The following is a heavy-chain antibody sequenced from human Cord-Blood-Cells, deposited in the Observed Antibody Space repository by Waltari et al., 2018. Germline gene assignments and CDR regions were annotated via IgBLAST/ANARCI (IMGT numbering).Heavy chain of an antibody. Sequence: QVQLQQWGAGLLNPSETLSLTCAVYGGSFSGYYWSWIRQPPGKGLEWIGEINHSGSTNYNPALKSRVTISVDTAKHQFSLKLSYGTAADTAVYYCARGKGVPLMVRGHWFDPWGQGTLVTVSS. V-gene: IGHV4-34*01. CDR1: GGSFSGYY. D-gene: IGHD3-10*01. J-gene: IGHJ5*02. CDR2: INHSGST. CDR3: ARGKGVPLMVRGHWFDP.